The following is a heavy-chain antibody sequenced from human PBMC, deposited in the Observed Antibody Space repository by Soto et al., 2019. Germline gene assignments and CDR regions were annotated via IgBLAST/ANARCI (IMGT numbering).Heavy chain of an antibody. Sequence: ASVKVSCKASGYTFSGYYMHWVRQAPGQGFEWMGWINPNSGDTKYAQKFQGRVTMTRDTSISTAYMELSRLRSDDTAVYYCARDCGFRFGKYLFNSWGQQSRVTIAS. CDR3: ARDCGFRFGKYLFNS. D-gene: IGHD3-16*01. CDR1: GYTFSGYY. J-gene: IGHJ4*02. V-gene: IGHV1-2*02. CDR2: INPNSGDT.